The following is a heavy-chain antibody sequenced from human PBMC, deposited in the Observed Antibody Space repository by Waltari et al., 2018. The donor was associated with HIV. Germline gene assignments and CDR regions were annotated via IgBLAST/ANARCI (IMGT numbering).Heavy chain of an antibody. V-gene: IGHV1-46*01. CDR2: INPSGERT. CDR1: GSTFTRSY. Sequence: QVQLVQSGAEGKKPGASVQESCKAFGSTFTRSYMNWVRQAPGQGLEWMGVINPSGERTVYPQKFQGRVTMTRDASTSTVYMVLSTLRSEDTAVYYCARGFSGFDYWGQGTLITVSS. CDR3: ARGFSGFDY. J-gene: IGHJ4*02.